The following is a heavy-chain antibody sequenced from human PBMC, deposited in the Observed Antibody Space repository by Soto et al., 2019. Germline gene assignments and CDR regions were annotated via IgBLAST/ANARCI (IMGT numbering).Heavy chain of an antibody. D-gene: IGHD5-18*01. CDR1: GYTFTSYA. V-gene: IGHV1-3*01. CDR3: ARGLVESSYGFGY. Sequence: ASVKVSCKASGYTFTSYAMHWVRQAPGQSLEWMGWINAGSGHTKYSQKFQGRVTITRDTSATTTYIELSSLRSEDTAVYYCARGLVESSYGFGYWGQGTLVTVSS. J-gene: IGHJ4*02. CDR2: INAGSGHT.